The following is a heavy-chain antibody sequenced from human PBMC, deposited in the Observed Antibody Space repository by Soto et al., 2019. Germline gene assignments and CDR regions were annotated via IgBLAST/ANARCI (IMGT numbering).Heavy chain of an antibody. J-gene: IGHJ6*02. CDR1: GYSFTTYG. CDR2: ISGYNGNT. CDR3: ARDGPAPYYYYGMDV. V-gene: IGHV1-18*01. Sequence: QVQLVQSRGEVKKPGASVKVSCKTSGYSFTTYGISWVRQAPGQGLEWMGWISGYNGNTNYAQNLQGRVTMTTDTSTSTADMELRSLRSDDTAVYYCARDGPAPYYYYGMDVWGQGSTVTVSS.